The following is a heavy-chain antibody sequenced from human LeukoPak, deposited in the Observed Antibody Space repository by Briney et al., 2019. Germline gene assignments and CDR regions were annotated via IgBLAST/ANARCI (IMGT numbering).Heavy chain of an antibody. CDR1: GFTFRDYW. Sequence: GGSLRLSCAASGFTFRDYWMTWVRQAPGKGLEWVANIKRDGSEKYYVDSVRGRFIISRDNAKNSLYLQMNGLRVEDTAVYYCARQMTTVVYYFDYRGQGTLVTVSS. D-gene: IGHD4-23*01. CDR2: IKRDGSEK. CDR3: ARQMTTVVYYFDY. J-gene: IGHJ4*02. V-gene: IGHV3-7*03.